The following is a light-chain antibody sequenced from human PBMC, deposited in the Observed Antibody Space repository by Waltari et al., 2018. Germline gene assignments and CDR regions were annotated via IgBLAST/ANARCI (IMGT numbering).Light chain of an antibody. Sequence: DIVLTQSPGTLSLSPGERATLSCRASQSVTSSYFAWYQQKPGQAPRLLIYGASSRATGIPDRCSGSESGTDFTLTISRLEPEDFAEYYCQQYGSSPWTFGHGTKVEIK. J-gene: IGKJ1*01. CDR3: QQYGSSPWT. CDR2: GAS. CDR1: QSVTSSY. V-gene: IGKV3-20*01.